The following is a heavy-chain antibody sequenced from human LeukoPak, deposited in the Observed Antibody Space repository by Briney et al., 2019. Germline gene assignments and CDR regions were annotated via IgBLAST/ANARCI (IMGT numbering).Heavy chain of an antibody. V-gene: IGHV3-30-3*01. CDR2: ISYDGSNK. CDR3: ARVXAGMDNY. Sequence: GRSLRLSCAASGFTFSSYAMHWVRQAPGKGLEWVAVISYDGSNKYYADSVKGRFTISRDNSKNTLYLQMNSLRAEDTAVYYCARVXAGMDNYWGQGTLVTVSS. J-gene: IGHJ4*02. D-gene: IGHD6-13*01. CDR1: GFTFSSYA.